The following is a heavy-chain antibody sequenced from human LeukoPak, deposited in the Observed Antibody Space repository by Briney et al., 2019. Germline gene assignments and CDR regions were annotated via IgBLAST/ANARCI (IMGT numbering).Heavy chain of an antibody. CDR3: AKVGWVAGLRDTRDY. D-gene: IGHD2-15*01. CDR2: ISYDGSNK. J-gene: IGHJ4*02. V-gene: IGHV3-30*18. CDR1: GFTFSSYG. Sequence: PGRSLRLSCAASGFTFSSYGVHWVRQAPGKGLEWVAVISYDGSNKYYADSVKGRFTISRDNSKNTLYLQMNSLRAEDTAVYYCAKVGWVAGLRDTRDYWGQGTLVTVSS.